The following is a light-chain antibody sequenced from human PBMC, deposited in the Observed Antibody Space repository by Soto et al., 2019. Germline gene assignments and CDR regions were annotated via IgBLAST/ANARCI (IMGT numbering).Light chain of an antibody. J-gene: IGKJ5*01. CDR2: GAS. CDR1: QSVSNN. Sequence: EIVLTQSPGTLSLSPGERATLSCRASQSVSNNYLAWYQQKPGQAPRLLIYGASSRATGIPARFSGSGSGTEFTLTISSLQSEDSAVYYCQQYNDWPAEITFGQGTRLEIK. V-gene: IGKV3D-15*01. CDR3: QQYNDWPAEIT.